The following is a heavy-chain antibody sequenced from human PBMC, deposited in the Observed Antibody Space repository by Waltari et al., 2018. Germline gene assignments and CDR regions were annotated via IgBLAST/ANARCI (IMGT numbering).Heavy chain of an antibody. V-gene: IGHV4-39*01. CDR1: GGSISSSSYY. Sequence: QLQLQESGPGLVKPSETLSLTCTVSGGSISSSSYYWGWIRQPPGKGLEWIGSIYYSGSTYYNPYLKSRVTISVDTSKNQFSLKLSSVTAADTAVYYCARLEIVVVPAAIWNWGQGTLVTVSS. D-gene: IGHD2-2*01. J-gene: IGHJ4*02. CDR2: IYYSGST. CDR3: ARLEIVVVPAAIWN.